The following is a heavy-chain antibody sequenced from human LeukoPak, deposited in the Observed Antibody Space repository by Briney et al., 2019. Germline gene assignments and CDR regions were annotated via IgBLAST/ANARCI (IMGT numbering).Heavy chain of an antibody. D-gene: IGHD7-27*01. Sequence: PGGSLRLSFSASGFTFSSDAMRGGPQAPGKGVGWVSAISCSGGSTHYADAVKGRFTIPSDNSKHTLYLQMNSLRAEDTAVYYCAQVYLTNWGSFRDYWGQGTLVTVSS. J-gene: IGHJ4*02. CDR3: AQVYLTNWGSFRDY. V-gene: IGHV3-23*01. CDR1: GFTFSSDA. CDR2: ISCSGGST.